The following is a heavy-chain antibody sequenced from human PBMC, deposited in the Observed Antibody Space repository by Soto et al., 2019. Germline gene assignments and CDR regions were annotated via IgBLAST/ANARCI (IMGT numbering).Heavy chain of an antibody. J-gene: IGHJ5*02. V-gene: IGHV3-21*01. CDR2: ISSSSSYI. CDR1: GFTFSSYS. CDR3: PRDYSVTTFVRWFDP. Sequence: EVQLVESGGGLVKPGGSLRLSCAASGFTFSSYSMNWVRQATGKGLEWVSSISSSSSYIYYVDSGKGRFTISRDNAKNSLYLLMNSLRADDSAVYYCPRDYSVTTFVRWFDPWGQGTRVTVSS. D-gene: IGHD4-17*01.